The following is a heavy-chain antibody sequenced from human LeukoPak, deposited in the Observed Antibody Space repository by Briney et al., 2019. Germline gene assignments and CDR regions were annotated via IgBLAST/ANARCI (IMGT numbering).Heavy chain of an antibody. D-gene: IGHD3-10*01. CDR1: GGSISSYY. CDR2: IYYSGST. CDR3: ARDSGTTGEVKFDP. J-gene: IGHJ5*02. V-gene: IGHV4-59*12. Sequence: SETLSLTCTVSGGSISSYYWSWIRQPPGKGLEWIGYIYYSGSTNYNPSLKSRVTISVDTSKNQFSLKLSSVTAADTAVYYCARDSGTTGEVKFDPWGQGTLVTVPS.